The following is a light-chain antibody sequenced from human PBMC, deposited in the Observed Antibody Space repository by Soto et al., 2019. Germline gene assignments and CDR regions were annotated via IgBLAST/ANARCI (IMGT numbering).Light chain of an antibody. J-gene: IGKJ4*01. CDR1: QDSTKY. Sequence: IELTQSPSSLSSSVGDIFTITCRASQDSTKYLAWYQQKPGKAPNLLIYDASTLHSGVPSRFSGSGSGTDFTLTVSGLQPEDFATYYCQQLSSYPSTFGGGTKVDIK. CDR3: QQLSSYPST. CDR2: DAS. V-gene: IGKV1-9*01.